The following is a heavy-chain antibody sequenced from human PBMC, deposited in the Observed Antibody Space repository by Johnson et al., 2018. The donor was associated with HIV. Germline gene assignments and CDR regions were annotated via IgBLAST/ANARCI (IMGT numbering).Heavy chain of an antibody. CDR2: ISYDGSNK. CDR1: GFTFSSYA. Sequence: LVESGGGVVQPGRSLRLSCAASGFTFSSYAMHWVRQAQGKGLEWVAVISYDGSNKYYADSVKGRFTISRDNSKNTLYLQMNSLRAEDTAVYYCAREDLGTPPAGGRNAFDIWGQGTMVT. V-gene: IGHV3-30*04. CDR3: AREDLGTPPAGGRNAFDI. D-gene: IGHD7-27*01. J-gene: IGHJ3*02.